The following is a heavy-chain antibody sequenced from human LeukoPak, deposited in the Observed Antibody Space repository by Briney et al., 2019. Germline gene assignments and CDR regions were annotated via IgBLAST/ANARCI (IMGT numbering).Heavy chain of an antibody. Sequence: SGTLSLTCAVSGGSISSSNWWSWVRQPPGKGLEWIGEIYHSGSTNYNPSLKRRVTISVDKSKNQFSLKLSSVTAADTAAYYCASMRAYYDSSGYYFHFDYWGQGTLVTVSS. CDR2: IYHSGST. CDR1: GGSISSSNW. V-gene: IGHV4-4*02. J-gene: IGHJ4*02. CDR3: ASMRAYYDSSGYYFHFDY. D-gene: IGHD3-22*01.